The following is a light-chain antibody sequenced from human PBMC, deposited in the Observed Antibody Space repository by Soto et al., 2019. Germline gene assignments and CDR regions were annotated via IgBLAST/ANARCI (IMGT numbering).Light chain of an antibody. CDR1: QSVGGY. CDR3: QHYANWPLT. CDR2: DAY. V-gene: IGKV3-15*01. Sequence: EIVMTQSPATLSVSLGERATLSCRASQSVGGYLAWYQQRPGQVPRLLIYDAYTRAAGVPARFSGSGSGTEFSLTISSLQSEDFAVYYCQHYANWPLTFGGGTKVESK. J-gene: IGKJ4*01.